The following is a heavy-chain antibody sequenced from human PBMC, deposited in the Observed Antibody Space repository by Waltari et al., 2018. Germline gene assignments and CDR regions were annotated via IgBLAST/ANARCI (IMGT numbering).Heavy chain of an antibody. CDR3: VREGSGFDP. V-gene: IGHV3-11*04. J-gene: IGHJ5*02. D-gene: IGHD1-26*01. Sequence: GGGTIFYPESVKGRFTISRDDAKSSLYLQMNSLRAEDTTVYYCVREGSGFDPWGQGTQVTVSS. CDR2: GGGTI.